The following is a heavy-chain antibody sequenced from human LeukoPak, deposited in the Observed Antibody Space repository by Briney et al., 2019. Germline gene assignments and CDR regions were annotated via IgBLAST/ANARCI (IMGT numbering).Heavy chain of an antibody. V-gene: IGHV3-30*04. D-gene: IGHD3-16*01. Sequence: GGSLRLSCAASGFTFSSYAMHWVRQAPGKGLEWVAVISYDGSNKYYADSVKGRFNISRDNSKNTLYLQMNSLRAEDTAVYYCAGAGFDYWGQGTLVTVSS. J-gene: IGHJ4*02. CDR1: GFTFSSYA. CDR2: ISYDGSNK. CDR3: AGAGFDY.